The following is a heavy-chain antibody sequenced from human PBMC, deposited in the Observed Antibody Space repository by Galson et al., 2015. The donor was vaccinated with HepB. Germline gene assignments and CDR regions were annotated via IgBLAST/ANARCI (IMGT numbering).Heavy chain of an antibody. D-gene: IGHD5-12*01. CDR3: ARNVRPLSGYEGAFDI. CDR1: GGPFSSYD. Sequence: SVKVSCKASGGPFSSYDISWVRQAPGQGFEWLGGIIPTFDTANYAQKFEGRVTITAAESTSTAYMELSSLRSDDPAVYYCARNVRPLSGYEGAFDIWGQGTMVTVSS. V-gene: IGHV1-69*13. CDR2: IIPTFDTA. J-gene: IGHJ3*02.